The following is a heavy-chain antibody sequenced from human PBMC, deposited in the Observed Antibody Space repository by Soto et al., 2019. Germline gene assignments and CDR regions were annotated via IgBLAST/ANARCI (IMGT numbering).Heavy chain of an antibody. J-gene: IGHJ4*02. CDR3: ARRDYNWNYGAFDY. V-gene: IGHV4-59*01. D-gene: IGHD1-7*01. Sequence: PSDTLSLTCTVSGGSISIYYWSWIGQPPGKGLEWIGYIYYSGSTNYNPSLKSRVTISVDTSKNQFSLKLSSVTAADTAAYYCARRDYNWNYGAFDYWGQGTLVTVSS. CDR2: IYYSGST. CDR1: GGSISIYY.